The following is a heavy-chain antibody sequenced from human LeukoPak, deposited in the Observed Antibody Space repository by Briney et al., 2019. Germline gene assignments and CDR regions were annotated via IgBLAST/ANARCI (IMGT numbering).Heavy chain of an antibody. Sequence: GASVKVSCKASGYTFTGYYMHWVRQAPGQGLEWMGWMNPNSGNTGYAQKFQGRVTMTRNTSISTAYMELSSLRSEDTAVYYCARSTAVQLRYFDWFSTGGNYYYYMDVWGKGTTVTISS. CDR2: MNPNSGNT. D-gene: IGHD3-9*01. V-gene: IGHV1-8*02. CDR1: GYTFTGYY. CDR3: ARSTAVQLRYFDWFSTGGNYYYYMDV. J-gene: IGHJ6*03.